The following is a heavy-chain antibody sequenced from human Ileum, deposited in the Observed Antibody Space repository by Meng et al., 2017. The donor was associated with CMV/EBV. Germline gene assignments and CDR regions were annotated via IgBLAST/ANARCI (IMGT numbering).Heavy chain of an antibody. V-gene: IGHV3-21*01. CDR3: ARDSMTYCGDDCYGDY. CDR1: GFTFSSYE. CDR2: ISSSSSYI. Sequence: GESLKISCAASGFTFSSYEMNWVRQAPGKGLEWVSCISSSSSYIYYADSVKGRFTISRDNAKNSLYLQMNSLRAEDTAVYYCARDSMTYCGDDCYGDYWGQGTLVTVSS. D-gene: IGHD2-21*02. J-gene: IGHJ4*02.